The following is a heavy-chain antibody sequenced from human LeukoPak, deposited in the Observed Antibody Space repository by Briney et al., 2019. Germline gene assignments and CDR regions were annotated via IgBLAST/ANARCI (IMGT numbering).Heavy chain of an antibody. CDR3: AKAGLRLGELSYFDY. D-gene: IGHD3-16*02. CDR1: GYTFSSYA. V-gene: IGHV3-23*01. J-gene: IGHJ4*02. CDR2: ISGSGGST. Sequence: GASVKVCCKASGYTFSSYAMSRDRQAPGQGLEWVSAISGSGGSTYYADSVKGRFTISRDNSKNTMYLQMNSLRAEDTAVYYCAKAGLRLGELSYFDYWGQGTLVTVSS.